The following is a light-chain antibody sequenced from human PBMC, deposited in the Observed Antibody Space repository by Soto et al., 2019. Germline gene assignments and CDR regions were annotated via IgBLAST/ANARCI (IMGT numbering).Light chain of an antibody. CDR3: ISYEGNHNLV. V-gene: IGLV2-8*01. Sequence: QSALTQPPSASGSPGQSVTLSCTGTSSDVGAYIYVSWYQQHPGTAPKLIIYEVNKRPSGVPDRFSGYRSGNTASLTVSGLQPEDAADYYCISYEGNHNLVFGGGTKVTVL. CDR2: EVN. CDR1: SSDVGAYIY. J-gene: IGLJ2*01.